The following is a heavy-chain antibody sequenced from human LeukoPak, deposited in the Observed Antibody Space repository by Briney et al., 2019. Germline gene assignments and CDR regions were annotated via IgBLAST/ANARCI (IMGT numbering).Heavy chain of an antibody. CDR3: AKDLGLRAYHYYGMDV. J-gene: IGHJ6*02. CDR1: GFTFSSYE. D-gene: IGHD3-10*01. Sequence: PGGSLRLYCAASGFTFSSYEINWVRQAPGKGLEWVSYISSGGNYRYYADSVKGRFTISRDNSKNTLYLQMNSLRAEDTAVYYCAKDLGLRAYHYYGMDVWGQGTTVTVSS. CDR2: ISSGGNYR. V-gene: IGHV3-48*03.